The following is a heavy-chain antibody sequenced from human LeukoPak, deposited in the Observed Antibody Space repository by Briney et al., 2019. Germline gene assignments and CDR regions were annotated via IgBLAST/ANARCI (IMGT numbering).Heavy chain of an antibody. D-gene: IGHD1-26*01. CDR2: IYHSGST. Sequence: PSETLSLTCTVSGGSLIHYYWSWIRQPPGKGLEWIGYIYHSGSTNYNPPLKGRATISVDTSKNQISLRLSSVTAADTAVYYCARVDGGTYYMPFDYWGQGSLVTVSS. V-gene: IGHV4-59*01. CDR3: ARVDGGTYYMPFDY. CDR1: GGSLIHYY. J-gene: IGHJ4*02.